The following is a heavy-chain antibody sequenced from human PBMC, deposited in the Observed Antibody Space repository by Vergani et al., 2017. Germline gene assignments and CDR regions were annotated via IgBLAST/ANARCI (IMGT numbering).Heavy chain of an antibody. D-gene: IGHD6-13*01. CDR1: GNTFTSYA. V-gene: IGHV7-4-1*02. J-gene: IGHJ1*01. CDR3: ARDPRRIAAAAPGYFQH. Sequence: QVQLVQSGSELKKPGASVKVSCKASGNTFTSYAMNWVRRAPGQGLEWMGWINTNTGNPTYAQGFTGRFVFSLDTSVSTAYLQISSLKAEDTAVYYCARDPRRIAAAAPGYFQHWGQGTLVTVSS. CDR2: INTNTGNP.